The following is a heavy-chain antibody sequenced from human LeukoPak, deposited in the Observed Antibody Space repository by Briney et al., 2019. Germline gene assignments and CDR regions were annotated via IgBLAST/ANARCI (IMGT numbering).Heavy chain of an antibody. J-gene: IGHJ5*02. Sequence: ASVKVSCKSSGYTFSSYFMHWVRQAPGQGLEWMGWINPNSGGTNYAQKFQGRVTMTRDTSISTAYMELSRLRSDDTAVYYCARGRTSSSWYRGDWFDPWGQGTLVTVSS. D-gene: IGHD6-13*01. CDR2: INPNSGGT. V-gene: IGHV1-2*02. CDR3: ARGRTSSSWYRGDWFDP. CDR1: GYTFSSYF.